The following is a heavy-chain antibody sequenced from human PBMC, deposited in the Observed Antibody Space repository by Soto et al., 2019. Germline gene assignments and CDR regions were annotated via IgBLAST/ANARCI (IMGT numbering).Heavy chain of an antibody. V-gene: IGHV3-74*01. D-gene: IGHD3-22*01. CDR1: GFTFSSYW. Sequence: LRLSCAASGFTFSSYWMHWVRQAPGKGLVWVSRINSDGSSTSYADSVKGRFTISRDNAKNTLYLQMNSLRAEDTAVYYCARDRGSSGYYYDNYWGQGTLVTVSS. CDR3: ARDRGSSGYYYDNY. CDR2: INSDGSST. J-gene: IGHJ4*02.